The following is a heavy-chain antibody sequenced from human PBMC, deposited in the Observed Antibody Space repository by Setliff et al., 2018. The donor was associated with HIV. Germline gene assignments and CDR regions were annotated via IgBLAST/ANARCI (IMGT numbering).Heavy chain of an antibody. CDR2: IYYNEKT. D-gene: IGHD3-22*01. V-gene: IGHV4-39*01. CDR3: ASRVYYYDSNNFLREEGFDP. J-gene: IGHJ5*02. Sequence: SLTCTVSGGSASNSRYYWAWIRQPPGKGLEYIGSIYYNEKTYYNPSLKSRVTISIDTSKNQFSLNLTSVTAADTAVYYCASRVYYYDSNNFLREEGFDPWGQGTLVTVSS. CDR1: GGSASNSRYY.